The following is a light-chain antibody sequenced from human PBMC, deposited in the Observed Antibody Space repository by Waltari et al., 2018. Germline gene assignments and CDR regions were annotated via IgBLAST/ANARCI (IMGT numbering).Light chain of an antibody. Sequence: QAGPTQPASVSGSPGQSITISCTGTSHNVGSYNLVSWYQQHPAKPPKLIIYEGSKRPSGVSNRFSGSKSDNTASLTLSGLQPDDEADYYCCSNVGTSAFFGGGTKLTVL. J-gene: IGLJ2*01. V-gene: IGLV2-23*03. CDR2: EGS. CDR3: CSNVGTSAF. CDR1: SHNVGSYNL.